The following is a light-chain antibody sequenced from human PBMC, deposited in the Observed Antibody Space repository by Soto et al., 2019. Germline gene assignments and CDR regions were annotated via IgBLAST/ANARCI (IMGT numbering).Light chain of an antibody. CDR2: EVS. CDR3: SSYTTTRTVV. CDR1: SSDVGGYNF. Sequence: QSVLTQPASVFGSPGQSITISCTGTSSDVGGYNFVSWYQQHPGKAPKLMIYEVSNRPSGVSNRFSGSNSGNTASLTISGLQPEDEADYYCSSYTTTRTVVFGTGPKVTVL. V-gene: IGLV2-14*03. J-gene: IGLJ1*01.